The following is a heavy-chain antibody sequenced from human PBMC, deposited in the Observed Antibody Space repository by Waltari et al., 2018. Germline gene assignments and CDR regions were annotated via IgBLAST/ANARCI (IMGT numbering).Heavy chain of an antibody. Sequence: EVQLLQSGTELKKPGSTVKISCQVSGYRFTDYYIHWVQQAPGKGPQWMGLVEPGDGETIYAERFQGRVTITADTSTETAFMELSSLTSDDTAVYYCVTALGDRSSASRPFDVWGLGTLITVSS. D-gene: IGHD3-10*01. J-gene: IGHJ3*01. V-gene: IGHV1-69-2*01. CDR3: VTALGDRSSASRPFDV. CDR2: VEPGDGET. CDR1: GYRFTDYY.